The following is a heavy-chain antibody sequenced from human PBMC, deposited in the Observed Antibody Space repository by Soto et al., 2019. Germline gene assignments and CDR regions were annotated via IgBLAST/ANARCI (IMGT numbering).Heavy chain of an antibody. CDR2: ISPISETT. CDR3: ARSQGSSTSLEIYYYYYYGMDV. CDR1: GGTFSSYA. Sequence: QVQLVQSGAEVKKPGSSVKVSCKASGGTFSSYAISWVRQAPGQGLEWIGGISPISETTNYAQKFQGRVTLTADESKSTAYMELRSLSSEDTAVYYCARSQGSSTSLEIYYYYYYGMDVWGQGTTVTVSS. V-gene: IGHV1-69*01. J-gene: IGHJ6*02. D-gene: IGHD2-2*01.